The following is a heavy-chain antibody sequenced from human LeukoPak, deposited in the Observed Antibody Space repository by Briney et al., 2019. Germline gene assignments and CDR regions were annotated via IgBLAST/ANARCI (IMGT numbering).Heavy chain of an antibody. V-gene: IGHV3-21*01. CDR2: ISSSSSYI. D-gene: IGHD2-2*01. J-gene: IGHJ6*03. Sequence: GGSLRLSCAASGFTFSSYSMNWVRQAPGKGLEWVSSISSSSSYIYYADSVKGRFTISRDNAKNSLYLQMNSLRAEDTAVYYCARDSPPDTVVVPAALTMDVWGKGTTVTVSS. CDR3: ARDSPPDTVVVPAALTMDV. CDR1: GFTFSSYS.